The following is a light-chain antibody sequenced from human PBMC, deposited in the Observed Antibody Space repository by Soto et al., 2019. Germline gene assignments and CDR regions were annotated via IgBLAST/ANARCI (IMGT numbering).Light chain of an antibody. V-gene: IGLV2-11*01. CDR1: SSDIGGYNL. Sequence: QSALTQPRSVSASPGQSVTISCTGTSSDIGGYNLVSWYQQHPGTAPKLIIYAVSQRPSGVPDRFSGSKSGNTASLTISGLQAEDEADYYCYSYYAPTSCVFGTGTKVTVL. CDR3: YSYYAPTSCV. CDR2: AVS. J-gene: IGLJ1*01.